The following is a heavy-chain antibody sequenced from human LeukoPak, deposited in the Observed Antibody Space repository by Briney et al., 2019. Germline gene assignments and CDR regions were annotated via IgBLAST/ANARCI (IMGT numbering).Heavy chain of an antibody. CDR1: GDSVSSNSAA. CDR3: AREGRYCTNGVCYYHRVY. Sequence: SQTLSLTCAISGDSVSSNSAAWNWIRQSPSGGLEWLGRTYYRSKWYNDYAVSVKSRITINPDTSKNQFSLQLNSVTPEDTAVYYRAREGRYCTNGVCYYHRVYWGQGTLVTVSS. CDR2: TYYRSKWYN. D-gene: IGHD2-8*01. V-gene: IGHV6-1*01. J-gene: IGHJ4*02.